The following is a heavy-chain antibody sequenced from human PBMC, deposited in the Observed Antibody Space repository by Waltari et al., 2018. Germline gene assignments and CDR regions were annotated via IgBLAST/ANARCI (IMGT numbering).Heavy chain of an antibody. Sequence: QVQLQQWGAGLLKPSETLSLTCAVYGGSFNGYYLSWTREPPGKGVGWIGEIHPRGSTAYNPSLTSRVTISGDMSKNQFSLKLTSVTAADTAVYFCARGRDPYKGGSLWGLGTLVTVSS. CDR1: GGSFNGYY. CDR2: IHPRGST. CDR3: ARGRDPYKGGSL. J-gene: IGHJ4*02. V-gene: IGHV4-34*01. D-gene: IGHD1-1*01.